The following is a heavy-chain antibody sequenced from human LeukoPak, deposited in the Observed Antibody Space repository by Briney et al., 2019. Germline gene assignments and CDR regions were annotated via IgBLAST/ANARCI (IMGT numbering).Heavy chain of an antibody. Sequence: GGSLRLSCAASGFTFRSYWMSWVRQAPGKGLEWVSYISSSSSTIYYADSVKGRFTISRDNAKNSLYLQMNSLRDEDTAVYYCARARPATVVTPTYFDYWGQGTLVTVSS. V-gene: IGHV3-48*02. J-gene: IGHJ4*02. CDR2: ISSSSSTI. D-gene: IGHD4-23*01. CDR1: GFTFRSYW. CDR3: ARARPATVVTPTYFDY.